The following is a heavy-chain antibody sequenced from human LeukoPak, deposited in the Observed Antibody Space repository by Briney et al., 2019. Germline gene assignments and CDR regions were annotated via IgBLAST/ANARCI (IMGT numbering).Heavy chain of an antibody. CDR2: IYTSGTT. V-gene: IGHV4-4*07. CDR1: GGSISGYY. D-gene: IGHD1-26*01. Sequence: SETLSLTCTVSGGSISGYYWSWIRQPAGKGLEWLGRIYTSGTTNYNPSLTSRVTMSVDASKNQFSLKVNSVTAADTAVYYCASGHYPFEYWGQGTLVTVSS. CDR3: ASGHYPFEY. J-gene: IGHJ4*02.